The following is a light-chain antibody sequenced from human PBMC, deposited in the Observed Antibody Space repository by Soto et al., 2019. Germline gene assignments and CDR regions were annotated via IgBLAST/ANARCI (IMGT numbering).Light chain of an antibody. V-gene: IGKV3D-7*01. Sequence: PGEGATLSCMASQSISSSYLSWYQQKPGQAPRLVIYGASTRATGIPARFSGSGRGSGTDFTLTISSLHPEDFAVYYCLQDYHLPITFGQGTRLEI. CDR3: LQDYHLPIT. CDR1: QSISSSY. CDR2: GAS. J-gene: IGKJ5*01.